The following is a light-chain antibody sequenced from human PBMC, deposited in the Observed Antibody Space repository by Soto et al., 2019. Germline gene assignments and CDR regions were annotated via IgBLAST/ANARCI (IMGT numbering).Light chain of an antibody. CDR2: GAS. CDR3: QQYNNWPRT. CDR1: QSVSSN. V-gene: IGKV3-15*01. Sequence: EIVMTQSPATLSVSPGERVTLSCRASQSVSSNLAWYQQIPGQAPRLLIYGASTRATGFPARFSGSGSGTEFTLTISSLQSEDFAVYYCQQYNNWPRTFGQGTKVEIK. J-gene: IGKJ1*01.